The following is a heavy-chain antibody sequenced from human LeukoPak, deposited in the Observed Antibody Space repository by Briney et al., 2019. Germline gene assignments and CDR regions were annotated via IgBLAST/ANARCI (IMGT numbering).Heavy chain of an antibody. D-gene: IGHD3-10*01. CDR3: AEPTPYGSGRWFDP. J-gene: IGHJ5*02. CDR2: INPNSGGT. CDR1: GYTFTGYY. V-gene: IGHV1-2*06. Sequence: GASVKVSCKASGYTFTGYYMHWVRQAPGQGLEWMGRINPNSGGTYYAQKFQGRVTMTRDTSISTAYMELSRLRSDDTAVYYCAEPTPYGSGRWFDPWGQGTLVTVSS.